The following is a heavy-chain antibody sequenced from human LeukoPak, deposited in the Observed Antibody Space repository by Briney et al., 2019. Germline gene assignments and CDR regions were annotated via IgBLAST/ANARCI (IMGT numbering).Heavy chain of an antibody. J-gene: IGHJ6*02. CDR1: GGSISTAAYF. Sequence: SEPLSLTYTRSGGSISTAAYFWGWIRHPPGNGLEWIGSLYYSGSTYSNPSLKSRVTISVDTSRSQFSLKLSSVTAADTAVYYCARTRYRSSASCGSYGMDVWGQGTTVTVSS. CDR3: ARTRYRSSASCGSYGMDV. D-gene: IGHD2-2*01. CDR2: LYYSGST. V-gene: IGHV4-39*01.